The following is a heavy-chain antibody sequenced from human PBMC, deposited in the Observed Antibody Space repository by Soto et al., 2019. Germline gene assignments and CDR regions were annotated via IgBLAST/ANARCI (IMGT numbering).Heavy chain of an antibody. J-gene: IGHJ3*02. D-gene: IGHD3-10*01. CDR1: GDSITSFF. CDR3: ARVNQFGPKRNALYI. V-gene: IGHV4-59*01. CDR2: VHYSGST. Sequence: SETLSLTCTVSGDSITSFFWSWVRQPPGKGLEWIGYVHYSGSTTYNPSLKSRLTMSVDTSKNHFSLRLDSVTAADTPAYYYARVNQFGPKRNALYIWGQGTMVTVS.